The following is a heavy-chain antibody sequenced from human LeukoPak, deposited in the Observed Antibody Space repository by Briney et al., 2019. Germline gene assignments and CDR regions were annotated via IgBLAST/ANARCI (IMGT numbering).Heavy chain of an antibody. J-gene: IGHJ4*02. CDR2: ISSSSSYI. CDR1: GFTFSSYS. CDR3: ARDYYDSSGNDDY. D-gene: IGHD3-22*01. V-gene: IGHV3-21*01. Sequence: PGGSLRLSRAASGFTFSSYSMNWVRQVPGKGLEWVSSISSSSSYIYYADSVKGRFTISRDNAKNSLYLQMNSLRAEDTAVYYCARDYYDSSGNDDYWGQGTLVTVSS.